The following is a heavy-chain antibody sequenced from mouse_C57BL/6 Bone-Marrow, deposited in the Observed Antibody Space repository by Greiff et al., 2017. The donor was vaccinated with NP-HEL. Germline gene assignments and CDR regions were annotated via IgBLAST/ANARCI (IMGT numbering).Heavy chain of an antibody. Sequence: EVQLVESGGGLVQPGGSMKLSCAASGFTFSDAWMDWVRQSPEKGLEWVAEIRNKANNHATYYAESVKGRFTISRDDSKSSVYLQMNSLRAEDTGIYYCTSQLGRYYAMDYWGQGTSVTVSS. D-gene: IGHD4-1*02. CDR2: IRNKANNHAT. J-gene: IGHJ4*01. CDR3: TSQLGRYYAMDY. CDR1: GFTFSDAW. V-gene: IGHV6-6*01.